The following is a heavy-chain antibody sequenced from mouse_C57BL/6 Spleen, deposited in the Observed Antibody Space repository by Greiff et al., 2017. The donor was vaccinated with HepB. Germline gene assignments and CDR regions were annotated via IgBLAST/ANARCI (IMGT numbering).Heavy chain of an antibody. CDR2: IYPGDGDT. Sequence: QVQLQQSGPELVKPGASVKISCKASGYAFSSSWMNWVKQRPGKGLEWIGRIYPGDGDTNYNGKFKGKATLTADKSSSTAYMQLSSLTSEDSAVYFCARRTNWDVNWGQGTTLTVSS. D-gene: IGHD4-1*01. V-gene: IGHV1-82*01. CDR3: ARRTNWDVN. CDR1: GYAFSSSW. J-gene: IGHJ2*01.